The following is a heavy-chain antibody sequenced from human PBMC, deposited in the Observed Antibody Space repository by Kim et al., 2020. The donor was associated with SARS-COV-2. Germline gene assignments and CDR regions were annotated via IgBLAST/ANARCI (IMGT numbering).Heavy chain of an antibody. D-gene: IGHD6-19*01. CDR1: GFTFSSYS. Sequence: GGSLRLSCAASGFTFSSYSMNWVRQAPGKGLEWVSYISSSSSTIYYADSVKGRFTISRDNAKNSLYLQMNSLRDEDTAVYYCASWNYGIAVAGFDYWGQGTLVTVSS. CDR2: ISSSSSTI. CDR3: ASWNYGIAVAGFDY. V-gene: IGHV3-48*02. J-gene: IGHJ4*02.